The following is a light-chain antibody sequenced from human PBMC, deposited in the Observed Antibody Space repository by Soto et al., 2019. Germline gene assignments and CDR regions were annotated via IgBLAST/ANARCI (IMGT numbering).Light chain of an antibody. CDR1: SSNIGAGYD. Sequence: QSVLTQPPSVSGAPGQRVTISCTGSSSNIGAGYDVHWYQRLPGTAPKVLIYGNNNPPSGVPDRFSGSKSGTSASLAITGLQAEDEDDYYCQSYDSSLSGSYVVGTGTKLTVL. J-gene: IGLJ1*01. CDR3: QSYDSSLSGSYV. V-gene: IGLV1-40*01. CDR2: GNN.